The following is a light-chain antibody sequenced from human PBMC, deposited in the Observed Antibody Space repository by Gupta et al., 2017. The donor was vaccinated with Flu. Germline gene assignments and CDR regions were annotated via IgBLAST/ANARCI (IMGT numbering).Light chain of an antibody. J-gene: IGLJ3*02. CDR3: QVWDSRSEHWV. CDR2: DDS. Sequence: SYVVTQPPSVSVAPGQTARISCGEDNIGSKTVHWYQQRPGQAPVLVVHDDSDRPSGIPERFSGSNSGNPATLTISRVEADDEADYYCQVWDSRSEHWVFGGGTKLTVL. V-gene: IGLV3-21*02. CDR1: NIGSKT.